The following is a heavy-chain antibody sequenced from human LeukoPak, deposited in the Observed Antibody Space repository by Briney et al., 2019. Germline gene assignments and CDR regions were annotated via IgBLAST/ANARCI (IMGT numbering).Heavy chain of an antibody. D-gene: IGHD6-13*01. CDR2: IKQDGSEK. CDR3: ARCKPPGIAATGTAPLDY. V-gene: IGHV3-7*01. CDR1: GFTFSSYA. Sequence: GGSLRLSCAASGFTFSSYAMSWVRQAPGKGLEWVANIKQDGSEKYYVDSVKGRFTISRDNAKNSLYLQMNSLRAEDTAVYYCARCKPPGIAATGTAPLDYWGQGTLVTVS. J-gene: IGHJ4*02.